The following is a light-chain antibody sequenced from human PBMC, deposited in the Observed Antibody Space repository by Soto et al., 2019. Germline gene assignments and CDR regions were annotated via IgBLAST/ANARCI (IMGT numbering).Light chain of an antibody. CDR2: DGS. V-gene: IGKV3-11*01. Sequence: EIVLTQSPATLSLSPGERATLSCRASRSVAGYLAWYQQRPGQAPRLLMYDGSNRATGIPARFSGSGSGTDFNLTISRLEPEDFGICYCQQRSSRNTFGQGTKLEIK. CDR3: QQRSSRNT. J-gene: IGKJ2*01. CDR1: RSVAGY.